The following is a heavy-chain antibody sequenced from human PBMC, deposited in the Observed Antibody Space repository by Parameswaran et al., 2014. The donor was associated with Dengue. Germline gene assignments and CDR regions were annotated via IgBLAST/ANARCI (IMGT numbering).Heavy chain of an antibody. J-gene: IGHJ6*02. CDR2: IYYSGST. D-gene: IGHD6-13*01. V-gene: IGHV4-59*01. CDR3: AGRQLAHYYYGMDV. Sequence: WIRQPPGKGLEWIGYIYYSGSTNYNPSLKSRVTISVDTSKNQFSLKLSSVTAADTAVYYCAGRQLAHYYYGMDVWGQGTTVTVSS.